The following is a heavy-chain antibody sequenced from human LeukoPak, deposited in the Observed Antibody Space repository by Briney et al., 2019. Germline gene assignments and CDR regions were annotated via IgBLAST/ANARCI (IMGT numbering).Heavy chain of an antibody. CDR3: AKGGYNYGYVDY. J-gene: IGHJ4*02. V-gene: IGHV3-33*06. CDR2: IWYDGSNK. Sequence: PGGSLRLSCAASGFTFSSYGMHWVRQAPGKGLEWVAVIWYDGSNKYYADSVKGRFTISRDNSKNTLYLQMNGLRAEDTAVYYCAKGGYNYGYVDYWGQGTLVTVSS. CDR1: GFTFSSYG. D-gene: IGHD5-18*01.